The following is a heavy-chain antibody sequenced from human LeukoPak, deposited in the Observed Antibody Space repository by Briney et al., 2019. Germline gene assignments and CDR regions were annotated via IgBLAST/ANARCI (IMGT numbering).Heavy chain of an antibody. D-gene: IGHD4-17*01. CDR1: GGSISSGGYY. J-gene: IGHJ4*02. V-gene: IGHV4-31*03. CDR3: ARYYGHFDY. CDR2: IYYSGST. Sequence: SETLSLTCTVSGGSISSGGYYWSWIRQHPGXXLEWIGYIYYSGSTYYNPSLKSRVTISVDTSKDQFSLKLSSVTAADTAVYYCARYYGHFDYWGQGTLVTVSS.